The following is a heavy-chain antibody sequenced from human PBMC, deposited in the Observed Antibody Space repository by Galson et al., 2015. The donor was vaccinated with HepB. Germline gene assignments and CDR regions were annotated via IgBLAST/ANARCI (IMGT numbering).Heavy chain of an antibody. CDR3: AKTSLRNDGVYGAVYYGLDV. D-gene: IGHD5/OR15-5a*01. Sequence: SLRLSCAASGFTFSHYAMTWVRQAPGKGLEWVATISGSGDTTYYGDSVKGRFTISRDNSKNTLYLQMNSLRAEDTAVCYCAKTSLRNDGVYGAVYYGLDVWGQGTTVTVSS. CDR1: GFTFSHYA. J-gene: IGHJ6*02. V-gene: IGHV3-23*01. CDR2: ISGSGDTT.